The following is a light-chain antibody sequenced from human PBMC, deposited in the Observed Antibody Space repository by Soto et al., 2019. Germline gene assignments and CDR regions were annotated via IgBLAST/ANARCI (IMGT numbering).Light chain of an antibody. Sequence: QSALTQPASVSFSPGQSITISCTGTISDVGSHNLVSWYQQHPDKAPKLIIYEVNERPSGVSSRFSGSKSGNTASLTVSGLQPDDEADYHCCSFAGSNPFPYVFGTGTKVTVL. J-gene: IGLJ1*01. CDR3: CSFAGSNPFPYV. CDR1: ISDVGSHNL. V-gene: IGLV2-23*02. CDR2: EVN.